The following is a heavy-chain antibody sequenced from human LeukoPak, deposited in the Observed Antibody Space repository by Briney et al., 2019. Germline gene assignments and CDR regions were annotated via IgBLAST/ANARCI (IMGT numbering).Heavy chain of an antibody. CDR1: GFTFSNYA. Sequence: GGSLRLSCAASGFTFSNYAMHWVRQAPGKGLDWVAVISFDGRNQYYADSVKGRFTISRDYPQRTLYLQMNNLQGEDTAVYYCAREQGRGPHYYFDFWGQGTLVTVSS. J-gene: IGHJ4*02. CDR2: ISFDGRNQ. CDR3: AREQGRGPHYYFDF. D-gene: IGHD6-25*01. V-gene: IGHV3-30*06.